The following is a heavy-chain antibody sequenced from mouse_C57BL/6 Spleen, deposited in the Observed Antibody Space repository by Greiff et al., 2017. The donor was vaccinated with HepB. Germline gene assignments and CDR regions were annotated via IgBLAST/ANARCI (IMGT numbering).Heavy chain of an antibody. CDR3: ARPCGPYAMDY. Sequence: EVMLVESGGGLVKPGGSLKLSCAASGFTFSDYGMNWVRQAPEKGLEWVAYISSGSSTIYYADTVKGRVTISRDNAKNTLFLQMSSLRSEDTAMYYCARPCGPYAMDYWGQGTSVTVSA. CDR1: GFTFSDYG. V-gene: IGHV5-17*01. CDR2: ISSGSSTI. J-gene: IGHJ4*01.